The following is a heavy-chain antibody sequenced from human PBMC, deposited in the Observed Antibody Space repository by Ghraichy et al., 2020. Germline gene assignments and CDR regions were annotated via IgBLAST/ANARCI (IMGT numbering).Heavy chain of an antibody. CDR2: VFKTGST. CDR1: GDSINSNSYY. V-gene: IGHV4-61*02. Sequence: SLNISCTVSGDSINSNSYYWNWIRQSPGKGLEWIGRVFKTGSTTYNPTLKSRVIMSVDTSKNQFFLRLTSVTAADTAVYFCAKYDYETSGLFDSWGQGRLVTVSS. D-gene: IGHD4-17*01. CDR3: AKYDYETSGLFDS. J-gene: IGHJ4*02.